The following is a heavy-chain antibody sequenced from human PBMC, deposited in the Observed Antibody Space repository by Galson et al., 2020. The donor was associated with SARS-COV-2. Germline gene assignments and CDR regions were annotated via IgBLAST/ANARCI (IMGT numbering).Heavy chain of an antibody. CDR2: ISWNSGSI. D-gene: IGHD6-13*01. Sequence: GGSLRLSCAASGFTFDDYAMHWVRQAPGKGLEWVSGISWNSGSIGYADSVKGRFTISRDNAKNSLYLQMNSLRAEDTALYYCAKENWYSSSWRAFDIWGQGTMVTVSP. J-gene: IGHJ3*02. V-gene: IGHV3-9*01. CDR3: AKENWYSSSWRAFDI. CDR1: GFTFDDYA.